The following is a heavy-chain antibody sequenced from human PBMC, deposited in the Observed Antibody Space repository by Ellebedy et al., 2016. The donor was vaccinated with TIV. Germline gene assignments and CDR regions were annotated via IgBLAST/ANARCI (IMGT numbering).Heavy chain of an antibody. CDR2: IFHSGNT. Sequence: SETLSLTCTVSGYSISSGYYWGWIRPPPGKGLEWIGSIFHSGNTYYNPSLKSRVTISVDTSKNQFSLNLSSVTAADTAVYYCARAYSGNWFLYHFDCWGQGSLVTVSS. J-gene: IGHJ4*02. CDR1: GYSISSGYY. CDR3: ARAYSGNWFLYHFDC. D-gene: IGHD3/OR15-3a*01. V-gene: IGHV4-38-2*02.